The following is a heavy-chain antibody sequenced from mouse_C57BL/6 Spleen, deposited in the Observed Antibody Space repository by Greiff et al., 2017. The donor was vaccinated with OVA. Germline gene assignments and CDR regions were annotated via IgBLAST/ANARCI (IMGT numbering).Heavy chain of an antibody. Sequence: QVQLQQSGAELVRPGASVKLSCKASGYTFTDYYINWVKQRPGQGLEWIARIYPGSGNTYYNEKFKGKATLTAEKSSSTAYMQLSSLTSEDSAVYFCARAYYDYGDYAMDYWGQGTSVTVSS. V-gene: IGHV1-76*01. CDR3: ARAYYDYGDYAMDY. D-gene: IGHD2-4*01. CDR2: IYPGSGNT. CDR1: GYTFTDYY. J-gene: IGHJ4*01.